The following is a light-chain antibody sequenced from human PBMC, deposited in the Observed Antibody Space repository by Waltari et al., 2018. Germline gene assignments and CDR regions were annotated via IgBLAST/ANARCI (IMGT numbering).Light chain of an antibody. CDR3: QQYDSYPYT. Sequence: DIQMTQSPSSLSASVGDRVTIACRASQSVSGWLAWYQQKPGKAPNLLVYDAYSLWSGVPPRFSGNGSETEFTLTISSLQPDDFATYYCQQYDSYPYTFGQGTNLEI. CDR2: DAY. CDR1: QSVSGW. V-gene: IGKV1-5*01. J-gene: IGKJ2*01.